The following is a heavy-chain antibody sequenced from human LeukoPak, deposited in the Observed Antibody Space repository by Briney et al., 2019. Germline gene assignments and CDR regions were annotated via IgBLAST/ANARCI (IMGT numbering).Heavy chain of an antibody. D-gene: IGHD5-12*01. CDR3: ARRNIVATRGGPFDY. J-gene: IGHJ4*02. Sequence: GESLKISCKGSGYSFTSNWIGWGRQMPGKGLEWMGSFYPGDSDSRYSPCFQGQVTFSADKSISTAYLQWSSLKASDTAMYYCARRNIVATRGGPFDYWGQGTLVTVSS. CDR1: GYSFTSNW. CDR2: FYPGDSDS. V-gene: IGHV5-51*01.